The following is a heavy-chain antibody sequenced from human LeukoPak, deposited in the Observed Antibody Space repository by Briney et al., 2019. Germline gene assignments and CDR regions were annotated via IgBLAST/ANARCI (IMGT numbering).Heavy chain of an antibody. D-gene: IGHD5-18*01. J-gene: IGHJ4*02. CDR3: ARESYGYGYYFDY. Sequence: GGSLRLSCAASGFTFSSYAMHWVRQAPGKGLEWVAVISYDGSNKYYADSVKGRFTISRDNSKNTLYLQMNSLRAEDTAVYYCARESYGYGYYFDYWGQGTLVTVSS. CDR1: GFTFSSYA. V-gene: IGHV3-30*04. CDR2: ISYDGSNK.